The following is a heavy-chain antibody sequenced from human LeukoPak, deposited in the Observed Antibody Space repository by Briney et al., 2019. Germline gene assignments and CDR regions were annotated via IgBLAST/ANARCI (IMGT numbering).Heavy chain of an antibody. J-gene: IGHJ4*02. V-gene: IGHV3-48*04. CDR1: GFTFSSYS. D-gene: IGHD3-9*01. CDR3: ARGSHFDWLGSYFDY. Sequence: GGSLRLSCAASGFTFSSYSMNWVRQAPGKGLEWVSYISSSSSTIYYADSVKGRFTISRDNAKNSLYLQMNSLRAEDTAVYYCARGSHFDWLGSYFDYWGQGTLVTVSS. CDR2: ISSSSSTI.